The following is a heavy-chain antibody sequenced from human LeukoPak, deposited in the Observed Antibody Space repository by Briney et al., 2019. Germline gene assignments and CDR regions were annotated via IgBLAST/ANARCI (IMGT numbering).Heavy chain of an antibody. Sequence: SQTLSLTCAISGDSVSSNSAAWNWIRQSPSRGLEWLGRTYYRSKWYNDYAVSVKSRITINPDTSKNQFSLQLNSVTPEDTAVYYCARQLAANYYDSSGYQGFAFDIWGQGTMVTVSS. J-gene: IGHJ3*02. CDR1: GDSVSSNSAA. V-gene: IGHV6-1*01. CDR3: ARQLAANYYDSSGYQGFAFDI. D-gene: IGHD3-22*01. CDR2: TYYRSKWYN.